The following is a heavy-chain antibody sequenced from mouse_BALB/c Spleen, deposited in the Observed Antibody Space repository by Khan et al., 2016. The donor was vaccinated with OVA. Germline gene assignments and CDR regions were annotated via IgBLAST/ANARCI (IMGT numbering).Heavy chain of an antibody. CDR1: GYTFTEYT. Sequence: VQLKQSGPELVKPGASVKISCKTSGYTFTEYTIHWVKQSHGKSLEWIGRFNPNNGGAHYNQKFKGKATLTVDKSSSTAYMELRSLTSEDSAVYYCARREYYAYYWYFDVWGAGTTVTVSS. CDR2: FNPNNGGA. D-gene: IGHD1-2*01. CDR3: ARREYYAYYWYFDV. J-gene: IGHJ1*01. V-gene: IGHV1-18*01.